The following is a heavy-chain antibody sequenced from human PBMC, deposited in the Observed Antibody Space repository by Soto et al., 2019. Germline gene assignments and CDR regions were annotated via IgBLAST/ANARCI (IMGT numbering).Heavy chain of an antibody. D-gene: IGHD6-19*01. CDR1: GFTLSSYG. CDR3: AKDRAHLAVAAIAGGGGAFDA. Sequence: QIQLVQSGGGGVQPGRSLRLSCAASGFTLSSYGMHWVRQXXXXXXXXXXXXXXDGRNNWYMDSLEGLFTVSRDNSESTVFLQVDSLRPEDTAMYFCAKDRAHLAVAAIAGGGGAFDAWGQGTMVTVSS. CDR2: XXXDGRNN. V-gene: IGHV3-30*18. J-gene: IGHJ3*01.